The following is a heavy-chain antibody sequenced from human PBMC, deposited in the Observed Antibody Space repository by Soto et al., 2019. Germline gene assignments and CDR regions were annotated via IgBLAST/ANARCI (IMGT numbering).Heavy chain of an antibody. CDR3: ARDLLSSGWSTNYYYYGMDV. D-gene: IGHD6-19*01. Sequence: ASVKVSCKDSGYTLTGNYMHWVRQDPRQGLEWMGWINPNSGGTNYAQKFQGWVTMTRDTSISTAYMELSRLRSDDTAVYYCARDLLSSGWSTNYYYYGMDVWGQGTTVTVSS. CDR2: INPNSGGT. V-gene: IGHV1-2*04. CDR1: GYTLTGNY. J-gene: IGHJ6*02.